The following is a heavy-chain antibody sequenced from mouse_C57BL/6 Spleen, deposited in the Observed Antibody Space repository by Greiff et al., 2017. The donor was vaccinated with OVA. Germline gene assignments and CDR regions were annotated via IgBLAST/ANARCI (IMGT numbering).Heavy chain of an antibody. CDR2: IRNKANGYTT. CDR3: ARSSSRGDYFDY. V-gene: IGHV7-3*01. J-gene: IGHJ2*01. CDR1: GFTFTDYY. Sequence: DVHLVESGGGLVQPGGSLSLSCAASGFTFTDYYMSWVRQPPGKALEWLGFIRNKANGYTTEYSASVKGRFTISRDNSQSILYLPMNALRAEDSATYYCARSSSRGDYFDYWGQGTTLTVSS.